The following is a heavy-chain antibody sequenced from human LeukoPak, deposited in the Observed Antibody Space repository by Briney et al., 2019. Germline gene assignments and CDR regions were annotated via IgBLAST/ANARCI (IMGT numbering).Heavy chain of an antibody. V-gene: IGHV4-34*01. D-gene: IGHD3-10*01. J-gene: IGHJ4*02. CDR2: INPSGST. CDR1: GGSFSGSY. CDR3: ARGDVPSVGLYGSGCCYFDS. Sequence: SETLSLICTVYGGSFSGSYWSWIRQHPGKGLEWMGDINPSGSTNYNPSLKSRVTISVDTSKHQFSLNLSSVTAADTSVYYCARGDVPSVGLYGSGCCYFDSWGQGTLVTVSS.